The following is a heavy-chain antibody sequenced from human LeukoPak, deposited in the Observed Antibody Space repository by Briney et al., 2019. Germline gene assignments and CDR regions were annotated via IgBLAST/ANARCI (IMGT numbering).Heavy chain of an antibody. CDR2: IRYDGDNK. CDR3: ARGVGGADY. J-gene: IGHJ4*02. CDR1: GFTFSSYG. V-gene: IGHV3-30*02. Sequence: GGSLRLSCAASGFTFSSYGMHWVRQAPGKGLEWVAFIRYDGDNKYYADSVKGRFTISRDNAKNSLDLQMNSLRVEDTAVYYCARGVGGADYWGQGTLVTVSS. D-gene: IGHD2-21*01.